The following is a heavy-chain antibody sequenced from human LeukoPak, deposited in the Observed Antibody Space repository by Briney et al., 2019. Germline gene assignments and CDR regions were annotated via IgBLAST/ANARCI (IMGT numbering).Heavy chain of an antibody. Sequence: PSETLSLTCAVYGGSFSGYYWSWIRQPPGKGLEWIGEINHSGSTNYNPSLKSRVTISVDTSKNQFSLKLSSVTAADTAVYYCASRYHITMVRGVMENWGQGTLVTVSS. CDR3: ASRYHITMVRGVMEN. CDR2: INHSGST. CDR1: GGSFSGYY. V-gene: IGHV4-34*01. J-gene: IGHJ4*02. D-gene: IGHD3-10*01.